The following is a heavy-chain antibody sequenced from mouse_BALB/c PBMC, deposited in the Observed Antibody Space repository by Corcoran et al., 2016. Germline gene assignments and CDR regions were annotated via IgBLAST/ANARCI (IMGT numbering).Heavy chain of an antibody. Sequence: EVQLQQSGAELVKPGASVKLSCTASAFNIKDTYMHWVKQRPEQGLEWIGRIDPANGNTKYAPKFQGKATITADTASNTAYLQLSSLTSEDTAVYYCARWDWYFDVWGAGTTVTVSS. CDR2: IDPANGNT. CDR1: AFNIKDTY. J-gene: IGHJ1*01. CDR3: ARWDWYFDV. V-gene: IGHV14-3*02.